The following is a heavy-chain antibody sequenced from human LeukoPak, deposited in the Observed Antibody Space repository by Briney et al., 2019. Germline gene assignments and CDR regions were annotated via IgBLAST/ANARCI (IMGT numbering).Heavy chain of an antibody. D-gene: IGHD3-3*01. J-gene: IGHJ3*02. CDR3: AREPYTIFGVVISDAFDI. V-gene: IGHV3-21*01. CDR1: GFTFSSYS. Sequence: PGGSLRLSCAASGFTFSSYSMNWVRQAPGKGLEWVSSISSSSSYIYYADSVKGRFTISRDNAKNSLYLQMNSLRAEDTAVYYCAREPYTIFGVVISDAFDIWGQGTMVTVSS. CDR2: ISSSSSYI.